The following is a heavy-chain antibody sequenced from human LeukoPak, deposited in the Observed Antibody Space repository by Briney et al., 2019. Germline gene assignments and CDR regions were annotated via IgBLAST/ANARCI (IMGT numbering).Heavy chain of an antibody. V-gene: IGHV5-51*01. CDR1: GYSFTSYW. Sequence: GVSLKISCKGSGYSFTSYWIGWVRQMPGKGLEWMGIIYPGDSDTRYSPSFQGQVTISADKSISTAYLQWSSLKASDTAMYYCASTKMTTVTTPYAFDIWGQGTMVTVSS. J-gene: IGHJ3*02. D-gene: IGHD4-11*01. CDR2: IYPGDSDT. CDR3: ASTKMTTVTTPYAFDI.